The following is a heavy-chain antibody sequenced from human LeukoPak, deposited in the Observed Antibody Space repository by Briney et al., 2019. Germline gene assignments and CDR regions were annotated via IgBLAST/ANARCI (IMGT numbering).Heavy chain of an antibody. V-gene: IGHV3-7*03. CDR1: GFTFSGFW. CDR2: INSDGSEG. J-gene: IGHJ4*02. Sequence: GGSLRLSCAVSGFTFSGFWMSWSRQAPGKGLEWVASINSDGSEGYYADVVKGRFTISRDNAKNSLYLQINSLRAEDTAVYYCAKVSRYCSGGSCYYHPFDYWGQGTLVTVSS. D-gene: IGHD2-15*01. CDR3: AKVSRYCSGGSCYYHPFDY.